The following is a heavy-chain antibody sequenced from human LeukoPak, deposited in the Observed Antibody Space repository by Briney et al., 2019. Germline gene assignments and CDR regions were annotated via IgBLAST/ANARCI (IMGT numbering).Heavy chain of an antibody. CDR1: GFTFSDYY. D-gene: IGHD3-22*01. J-gene: IGHJ4*02. Sequence: PRGSLRLSCAASGFTFSDYYMSWVRQAPGKGLEWVSAISGSGGSTYYADSVKGRFTISRDNSKNTLYVQMNSLRAEDTAVYYCAKDGGSGYYYFDYWGQGTLVTVSS. V-gene: IGHV3-23*01. CDR3: AKDGGSGYYYFDY. CDR2: ISGSGGST.